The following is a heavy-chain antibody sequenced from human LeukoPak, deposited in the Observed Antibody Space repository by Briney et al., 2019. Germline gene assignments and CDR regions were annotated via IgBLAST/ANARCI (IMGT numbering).Heavy chain of an antibody. CDR3: AREEGSTVTWARQYFGMDV. Sequence: GGSLRLSCAASGFTFSSYWMSWVRQAPGKGLEWEANIKQDGSEKYYVDSVKGRFTISRDNAKNSLYLQMNSLRAEDTAVYYCAREEGSTVTWARQYFGMDVWGQGTTVTVSS. J-gene: IGHJ6*02. V-gene: IGHV3-7*01. CDR2: IKQDGSEK. D-gene: IGHD4-17*01. CDR1: GFTFSSYW.